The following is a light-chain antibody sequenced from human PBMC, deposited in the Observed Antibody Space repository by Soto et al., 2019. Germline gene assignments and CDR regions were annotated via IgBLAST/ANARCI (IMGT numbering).Light chain of an antibody. CDR1: QSVSSSY. J-gene: IGKJ3*01. V-gene: IGKV3-20*01. Sequence: EIVLTQSPGTLSLSPGERATLSCRASQSVSSSYLAWYQQKPGQAPRLLIYGASSRATGIPDRFSARGSGSDPPLTISTMEPEDVAVYLRPHYGRSLFTFGPVTKVDIK. CDR3: PHYGRSLFT. CDR2: GAS.